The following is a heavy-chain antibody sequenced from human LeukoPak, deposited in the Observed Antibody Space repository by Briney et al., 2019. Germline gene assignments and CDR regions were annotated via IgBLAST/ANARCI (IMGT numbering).Heavy chain of an antibody. V-gene: IGHV3-7*01. CDR2: INQDVSEI. D-gene: IGHD3/OR15-3a*01. J-gene: IGHJ4*02. CDR3: ARDLRTDSSFSPFDY. CDR1: GFTLSSYW. Sequence: GGSLRLSCAASGFTLSSYWMSWVRQAPGKGLEWVANINQDVSEINYVDSVKGRFTISRDNGKNSLYLQMNSLRAKDTAVYYCARDLRTDSSFSPFDYWGQGTLVTVSS.